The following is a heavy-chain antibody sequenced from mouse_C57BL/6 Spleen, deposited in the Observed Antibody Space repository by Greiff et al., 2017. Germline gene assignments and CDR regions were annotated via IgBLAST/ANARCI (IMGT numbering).Heavy chain of an antibody. Sequence: EVMLVESGGGLVKPGGSLKLSCAASGFTFSDYGMHWVRQAPEKGLEWVAYISSGSSTIYYADTVKGRFTISRDNAKNTLFLQMTSLRSEDTGMYYCARDYYYAMDYWGQGTSVTVSS. CDR2: ISSGSSTI. CDR1: GFTFSDYG. J-gene: IGHJ4*01. V-gene: IGHV5-17*01. CDR3: ARDYYYAMDY.